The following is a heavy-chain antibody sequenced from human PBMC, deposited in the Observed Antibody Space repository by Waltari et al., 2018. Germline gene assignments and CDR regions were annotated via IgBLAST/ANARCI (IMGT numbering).Heavy chain of an antibody. D-gene: IGHD1-26*01. Sequence: QVQLVQSGAEVKQPGASVKVSCKASGGTFGTYAITWVRQAPGQGLEGMGGVIPIFGTPNYAPKFQGRVTVSADPSTSTAYLEVRRLISEDTAVYYCAKREIGYAFDIWGHGTMVTVSS. CDR1: GGTFGTYA. CDR2: VIPIFGTP. V-gene: IGHV1-69*12. J-gene: IGHJ3*02. CDR3: AKREIGYAFDI.